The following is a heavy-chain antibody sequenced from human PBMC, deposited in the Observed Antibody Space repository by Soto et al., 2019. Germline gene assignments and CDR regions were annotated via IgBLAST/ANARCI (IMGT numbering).Heavy chain of an antibody. V-gene: IGHV3-23*01. CDR2: ISGSGGST. D-gene: IGHD1-26*01. CDR1: GFTFSSYA. CDR3: AKDSGEWELRYFDY. J-gene: IGHJ4*02. Sequence: GGSLRLSCAASGFTFSSYAMSWVRQAPGKGLELVSAISGSGGSTYYADSVKGRFTISRDNSKNTLYLQMNSLRAEDTAVYYCAKDSGEWELRYFDYWGQGTLVTVSS.